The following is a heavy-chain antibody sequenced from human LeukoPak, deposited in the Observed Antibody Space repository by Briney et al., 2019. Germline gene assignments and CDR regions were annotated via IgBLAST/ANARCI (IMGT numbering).Heavy chain of an antibody. Sequence: GGSLRLSCVASGFTFSHYWMSWVRQAPGRGLEWVANINQYGGQIYYVDSVEGRFTISRDNPKNSVYLQVNSLRAEDTAVYYCARIGYSSSSFDYWGQGTLVTVSS. V-gene: IGHV3-7*01. J-gene: IGHJ4*02. D-gene: IGHD6-6*01. CDR3: ARIGYSSSSFDY. CDR1: GFTFSHYW. CDR2: INQYGGQI.